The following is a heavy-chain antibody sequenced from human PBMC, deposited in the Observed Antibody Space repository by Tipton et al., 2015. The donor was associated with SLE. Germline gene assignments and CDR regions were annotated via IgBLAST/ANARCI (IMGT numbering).Heavy chain of an antibody. V-gene: IGHV4-39*07. CDR1: GGSISGSSYY. D-gene: IGHD3-10*01. CDR3: ARDPLGWFDP. J-gene: IGHJ5*02. CDR2: IYFSAST. Sequence: LRLSCTVSGGSISGSSYYWGWIRQPPGKGLEWIGSIYFSASTYYNPYLKTRVTISVDTSKNQFSLRLSSVTAADTAVYYCARDPLGWFDPWGQGTLVTVSS.